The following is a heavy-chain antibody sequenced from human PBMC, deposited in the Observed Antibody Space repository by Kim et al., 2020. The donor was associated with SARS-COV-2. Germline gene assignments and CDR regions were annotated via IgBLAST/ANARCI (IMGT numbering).Heavy chain of an antibody. D-gene: IGHD3-22*01. J-gene: IGHJ4*02. CDR3: ARPRYYYDSSGYYN. Sequence: GGSLRLSCAASGFTFSSYWMSWVRQAPGKGLEWVANIKQDGSEKYYVDSVKGRFTISRDNAKNSLYLQMNSLRAEDTAVYYCARPRYYYDSSGYYNWGQGTLVTVSS. CDR2: IKQDGSEK. CDR1: GFTFSSYW. V-gene: IGHV3-7*03.